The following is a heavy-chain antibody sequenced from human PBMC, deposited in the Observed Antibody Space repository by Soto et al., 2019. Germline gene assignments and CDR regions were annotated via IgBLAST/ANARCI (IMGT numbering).Heavy chain of an antibody. CDR3: ARDFGYYGMDA. CDR2: ISGSASTI. Sequence: PGGSLRLSCAASGFTFRSYEMNWVRQAPGKGLEWVSYISGSASTIYYADSVKGRFTISRDNAKNSLYLQMNSLRAEDTAVYYCARDFGYYGMDAWGQGTTVTVSS. D-gene: IGHD3-10*01. CDR1: GFTFRSYE. V-gene: IGHV3-48*03. J-gene: IGHJ6*02.